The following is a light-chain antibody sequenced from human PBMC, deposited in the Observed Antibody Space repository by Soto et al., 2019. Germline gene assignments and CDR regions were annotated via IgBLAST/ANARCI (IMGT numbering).Light chain of an antibody. CDR1: QSVSSN. CDR2: GAS. Sequence: EIVLTQSPGTLSLSAGERATLSCRASQSVSSNLAWYQQKPGQAHRLLISGASSRATGIPDRFSGSGSGTDFTLTISRLEPEDFALYYCQQDGGSPITFGQGTRLEIK. V-gene: IGKV3-20*01. J-gene: IGKJ5*01. CDR3: QQDGGSPIT.